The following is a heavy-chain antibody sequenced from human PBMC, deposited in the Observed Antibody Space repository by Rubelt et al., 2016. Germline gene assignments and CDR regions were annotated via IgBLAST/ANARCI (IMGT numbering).Heavy chain of an antibody. D-gene: IGHD6-13*01. CDR1: GYIFTNYG. CDR3: ARIAAAGILGSYGMDV. V-gene: IGHV1-18*01. J-gene: IGHJ6*02. CDR2: ITTYNDNT. Sequence: QVQLVQSGAKVKKPGASVKVSCKTSGYIFTNYGITWVRQAPGQGLEWMGWITTYNDNTNYAQNLQSRVAMPTDTADMELRSLRSDDTAGYFCARIAAAGILGSYGMDVWGQGTTVTVSS.